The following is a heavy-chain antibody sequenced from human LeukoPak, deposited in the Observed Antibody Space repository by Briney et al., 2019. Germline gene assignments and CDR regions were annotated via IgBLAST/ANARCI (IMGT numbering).Heavy chain of an antibody. J-gene: IGHJ4*02. CDR3: ARGRTGSSTLDY. CDR2: MNPNSGNT. Sequence: ASVKVSCKASGYTFTSYDINWVRQATGQGPEWMGWMNPNSGNTGYAQKFQGRVTMTRNTSISTAYMELSSLRSEDTAVYYCARGRTGSSTLDYWGQGTLVTVSS. CDR1: GYTFTSYD. D-gene: IGHD6-6*01. V-gene: IGHV1-8*01.